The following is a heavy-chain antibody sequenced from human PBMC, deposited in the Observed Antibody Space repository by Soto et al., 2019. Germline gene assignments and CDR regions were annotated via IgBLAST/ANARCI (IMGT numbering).Heavy chain of an antibody. V-gene: IGHV4-34*01. D-gene: IGHD3-10*01. CDR3: AKRGSGSYYIAPNALDV. J-gene: IGHJ6*02. CDR2: INDSGSS. CDR1: GGSLNGYY. Sequence: QVQLQQWGAGLLKPSETLSLTCAVHGGSLNGYYWNWVRQPPGKGLEWIGEINDSGSSNYDPSLMSRVTISVDTTRSQFSLRLSSVTAADTAIYFCAKRGSGSYYIAPNALDVWGQGTPVTVSS.